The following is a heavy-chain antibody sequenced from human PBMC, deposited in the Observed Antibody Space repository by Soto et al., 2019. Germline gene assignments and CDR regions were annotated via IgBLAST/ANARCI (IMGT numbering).Heavy chain of an antibody. V-gene: IGHV1-2*02. J-gene: IGHJ6*02. CDR2: INPNGGDT. Sequence: ASVKVSCKASGYTFTANYIHWVRQAPGQGLEWMGWINPNGGDTKSALRFQGRVTMTRDTSISTAYMEVNSLRSDDAAVYYCARAGIAAAGSGEYAMDVWGQGXTVTVYS. D-gene: IGHD6-13*01. CDR3: ARAGIAAAGSGEYAMDV. CDR1: GYTFTANY.